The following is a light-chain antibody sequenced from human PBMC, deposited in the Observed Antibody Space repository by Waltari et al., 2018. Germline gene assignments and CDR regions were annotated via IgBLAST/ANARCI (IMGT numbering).Light chain of an antibody. CDR3: QQSRSCPLT. Sequence: EIVLTQSPDFQSVTPKEKVTITCRASQDISTSLHWYQQKPDQSPTLLITYASESFSGVPTRVSGSGAGTQFTLTINSLEAEDAGTYYCQQSRSCPLTFGGGTKVEIK. J-gene: IGKJ4*01. V-gene: IGKV6-21*01. CDR1: QDISTS. CDR2: YAS.